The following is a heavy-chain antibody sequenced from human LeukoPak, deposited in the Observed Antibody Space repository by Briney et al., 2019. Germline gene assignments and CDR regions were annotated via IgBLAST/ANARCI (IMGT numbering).Heavy chain of an antibody. CDR1: GYTFTSYA. J-gene: IGHJ4*02. CDR3: ARARPCSGGDCYYFDY. V-gene: IGHV1-46*01. D-gene: IGHD2-21*02. Sequence: ASVKVSCKASGYTFTSYAMHWVRQAPGQRLELMGIINPSGGSTSYAQKFQGRVTMTRDTSTSTVYMELSSLRSEDTAVYYCARARPCSGGDCYYFDYWGQGTLVTVSS. CDR2: INPSGGST.